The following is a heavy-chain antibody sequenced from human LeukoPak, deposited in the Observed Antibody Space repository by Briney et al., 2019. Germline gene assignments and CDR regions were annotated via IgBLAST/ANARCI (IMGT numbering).Heavy chain of an antibody. Sequence: GASVKVSCKASGYTFTSYGISWVRQAPGQGLEWMGWISAYNGNTNYAQKLQGRVTMTTDTSTSTAYMELRSLRSDDTAVYYCARRLYYYDSSGYYYVGAFDIWGHGTMVTVSS. J-gene: IGHJ3*02. D-gene: IGHD3-22*01. CDR2: ISAYNGNT. CDR3: ARRLYYYDSSGYYYVGAFDI. CDR1: GYTFTSYG. V-gene: IGHV1-18*01.